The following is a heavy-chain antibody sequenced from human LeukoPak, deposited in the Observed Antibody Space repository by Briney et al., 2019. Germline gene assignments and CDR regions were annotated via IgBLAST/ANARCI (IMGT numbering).Heavy chain of an antibody. CDR1: GFTFSSYS. D-gene: IGHD7-27*01. CDR2: IGSSGGGI. Sequence: GGSLRLSCAASGFTFSSYSMNWVRQAPGKRLEWVSIIGSSGGGIHYADSVKGRFTISRDNSKNALYLQMNSLRVEDTAVYYCAIDPNWGTHSWGQGVLVTVSS. J-gene: IGHJ4*02. V-gene: IGHV3-23*01. CDR3: AIDPNWGTHS.